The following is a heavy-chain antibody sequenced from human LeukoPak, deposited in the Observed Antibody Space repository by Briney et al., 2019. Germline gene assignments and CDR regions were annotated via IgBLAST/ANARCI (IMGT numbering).Heavy chain of an antibody. J-gene: IGHJ4*02. CDR2: ISWSSGSI. CDR3: AKAPYDSSGYLSPYYFDY. D-gene: IGHD3-22*01. Sequence: GGSLRLSCAASGFTFDDYAMHWVRQAPGKGLEWVSGISWSSGSIGYADSVKGRFTISRDNAKNSLYLQMNSLRAEDTALYYCAKAPYDSSGYLSPYYFDYWGQGTLVTVSS. CDR1: GFTFDDYA. V-gene: IGHV3-9*01.